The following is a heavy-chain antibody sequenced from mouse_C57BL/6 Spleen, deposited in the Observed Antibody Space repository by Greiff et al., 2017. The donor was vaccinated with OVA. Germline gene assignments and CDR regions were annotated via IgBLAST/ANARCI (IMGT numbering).Heavy chain of an antibody. Sequence: VQLQQSGAELVRPGASVKLSCTASGFNIKDDYMHWVKQRPEQGLEWIGWIDPENGDTEYASKFQGKATITADTSSNTAYLQLSSLTSEDTAVYYCSTYGNFAYWGQGTLGTVSA. CDR1: GFNIKDDY. CDR3: STYGNFAY. CDR2: IDPENGDT. V-gene: IGHV14-4*01. J-gene: IGHJ3*01. D-gene: IGHD2-1*01.